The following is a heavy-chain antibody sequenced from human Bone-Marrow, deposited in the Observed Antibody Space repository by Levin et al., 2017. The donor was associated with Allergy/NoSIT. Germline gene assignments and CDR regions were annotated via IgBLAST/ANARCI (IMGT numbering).Heavy chain of an antibody. V-gene: IGHV1-2*06. CDR1: GYTFTGYY. CDR2: INPNSGGT. Sequence: ASVKVSCKASGYTFTGYYMHWVRQAPGQGLEWMGRINPNSGGTNYAQKFQGRVTMTRDTSISTAYMELSRLRSDDTAVYYCAREVTTVTTYYVSYYFDYWGQGTLVTVSS. J-gene: IGHJ4*02. D-gene: IGHD4-11*01. CDR3: AREVTTVTTYYVSYYFDY.